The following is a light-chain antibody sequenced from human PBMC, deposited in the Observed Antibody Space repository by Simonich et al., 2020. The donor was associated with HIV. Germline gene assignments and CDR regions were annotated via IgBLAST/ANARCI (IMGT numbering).Light chain of an antibody. J-gene: IGKJ4*01. CDR1: QSVSSY. CDR3: QQYNNRPLT. V-gene: IGKV3-15*01. Sequence: EIVLTQSPATLSLSPGERATHSCRASQSVSSYLAGYQQKPGHAPSLLIYSASTRATGIPANFSGSWSGTEFTLTISSMQSEDIAVYYCQQYNNRPLTFGGGTKVEIK. CDR2: SAS.